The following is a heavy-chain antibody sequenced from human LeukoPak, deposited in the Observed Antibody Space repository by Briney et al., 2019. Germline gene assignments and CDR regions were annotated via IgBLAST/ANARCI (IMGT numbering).Heavy chain of an antibody. CDR2: TYYSGST. CDR1: GGSISSSSYY. D-gene: IGHD3-22*01. Sequence: TSETLSLTCTVSGGSISSSSYYRGWIRQPPGKGLEWIGSTYYSGSTYYNPSLKSRVTISVDTSKNQFSLKLSSVTAADTAVYYCARRGYYYDSSGYSRNYYFDYWGQGTLVTVSS. CDR3: ARRGYYYDSSGYSRNYYFDY. J-gene: IGHJ4*02. V-gene: IGHV4-39*01.